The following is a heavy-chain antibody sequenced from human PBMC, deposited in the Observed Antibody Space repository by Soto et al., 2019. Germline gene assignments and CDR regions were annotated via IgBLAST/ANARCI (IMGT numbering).Heavy chain of an antibody. CDR2: IIPIFGTA. V-gene: IGHV1-69*13. Sequence: ASVTVSCQASGGTFSIYAISWVRQAPGQGLEWMGGIIPIFGTANYAQKFQGRVTITADESTSTAYMELSSLRSEDTAVYYCARYDPRGRITIFGVVLNWFDPWGQGTLVTVSS. J-gene: IGHJ5*02. CDR1: GGTFSIYA. D-gene: IGHD3-3*01. CDR3: ARYDPRGRITIFGVVLNWFDP.